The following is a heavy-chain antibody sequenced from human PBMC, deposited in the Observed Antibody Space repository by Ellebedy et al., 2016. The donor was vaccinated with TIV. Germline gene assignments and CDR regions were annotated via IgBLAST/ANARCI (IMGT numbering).Heavy chain of an antibody. J-gene: IGHJ6*02. D-gene: IGHD2-15*01. CDR1: GFTFSSYV. CDR2: VNPDGSTT. Sequence: GESLKISXAASGFTFSSYVMSWVRQAPGKGLVWVSRVNPDGSTTTYADSVKGRFTISRDNAKNTLYLQMNSLRAEDTAVYYCARALHCGGGSCNGYYYHGMDVWGQGTTVIVSS. CDR3: ARALHCGGGSCNGYYYHGMDV. V-gene: IGHV3-74*01.